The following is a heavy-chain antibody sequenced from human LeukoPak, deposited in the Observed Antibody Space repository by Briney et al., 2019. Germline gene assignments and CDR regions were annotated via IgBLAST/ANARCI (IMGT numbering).Heavy chain of an antibody. CDR3: AKSRSAYPRVDGFDM. D-gene: IGHD3-3*01. J-gene: IGHJ3*02. CDR2: INSDGSST. CDR1: GFTFSAYW. Sequence: GGSLRLSCAASGFTFSAYWMHWVRHSPGKGLVWVSRINSDGSSTDYADSVKGRFTISRDNSKSTLYLQMNSLRAEDTALYYCAKSRSAYPRVDGFDMWGQGTMVTVSS. V-gene: IGHV3-74*01.